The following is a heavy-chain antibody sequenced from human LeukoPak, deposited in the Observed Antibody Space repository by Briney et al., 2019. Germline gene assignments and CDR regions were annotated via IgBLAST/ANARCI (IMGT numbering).Heavy chain of an antibody. CDR1: GFSLSTSGVG. CDR3: ARTHIAVAGTQYNWFDP. J-gene: IGHJ5*02. CDR2: IYWNDDK. V-gene: IGHV2-5*01. Sequence: SGPTLVKPTQTLTLTCTFSGFSLSTSGVGVGWIRQPPGKALEWLALIYWNDDKRYSPSLKSRLTITKDTSKNQVVLTMTNMDPVDTATYYCARTHIAVAGTQYNWFDPWGQGTLVTVSS. D-gene: IGHD6-19*01.